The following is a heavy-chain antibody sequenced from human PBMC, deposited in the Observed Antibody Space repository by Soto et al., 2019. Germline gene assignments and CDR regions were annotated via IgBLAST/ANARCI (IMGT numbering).Heavy chain of an antibody. Sequence: GGSLRLSCAASGFTFSSYGMHWVRQAPGKGLEWVAVISYDGSNKYYADSVKGRFTISRDNSKKTLYLQMNSLRAEDTAVYYCAKRRQSSSCLDYWGQGTLVTVSS. V-gene: IGHV3-30*18. CDR1: GFTFSSYG. J-gene: IGHJ4*02. CDR3: AKRRQSSSCLDY. CDR2: ISYDGSNK. D-gene: IGHD6-6*01.